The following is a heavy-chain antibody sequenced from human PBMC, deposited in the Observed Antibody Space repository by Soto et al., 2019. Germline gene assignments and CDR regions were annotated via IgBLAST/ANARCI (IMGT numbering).Heavy chain of an antibody. D-gene: IGHD6-13*01. Sequence: ASVKVSCKASGGTFSSYAISWVRQAPGQGLEWMGWINAGNGNTKYSQKFQGRVTITRDTSASTAYMELSSLRSEDTAVYYCARDQGRFSSSWHRPLDYWGQGTLVTVSS. CDR3: ARDQGRFSSSWHRPLDY. J-gene: IGHJ4*02. V-gene: IGHV1-3*01. CDR2: INAGNGNT. CDR1: GGTFSSYA.